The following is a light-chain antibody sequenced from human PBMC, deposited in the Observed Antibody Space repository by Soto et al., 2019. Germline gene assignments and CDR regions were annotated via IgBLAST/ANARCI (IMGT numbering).Light chain of an antibody. V-gene: IGKV1-39*01. CDR3: QQSYSTPLT. J-gene: IGKJ4*01. CDR1: QSISSY. CDR2: AAS. Sequence: DIQLTTSASSLSASVRDRVNITCRASQSISSYLNWYQQKPGKAPKLLIYAASSLQSGVPSRFSGSGSGTDFTLTISSLQPEDFATYYCQQSYSTPLTFGGGTKVAIK.